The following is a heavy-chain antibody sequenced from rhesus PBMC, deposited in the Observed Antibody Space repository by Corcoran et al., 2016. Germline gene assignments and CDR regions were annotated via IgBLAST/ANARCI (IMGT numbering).Heavy chain of an antibody. Sequence: QVTLKESGPALVKPTQTLTLTCTFSGFSLSTSGLGVGWNRQPPGQALDWLASIYWDDDKYYSTSLKSRLTISKDTSKNQVVLTMTNMDPVDTATYYCARGAAGVYYFDYWGQGVLVTVSS. CDR2: IYWDDDK. D-gene: IGHD6-25*01. J-gene: IGHJ4*01. CDR1: GFSLSTSGLG. CDR3: ARGAAGVYYFDY. V-gene: IGHV2S1*01.